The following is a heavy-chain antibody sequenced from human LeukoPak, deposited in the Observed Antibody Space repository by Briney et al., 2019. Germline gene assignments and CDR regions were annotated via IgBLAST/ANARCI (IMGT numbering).Heavy chain of an antibody. CDR2: ISGSGGST. V-gene: IGHV3-23*01. D-gene: IGHD5-24*01. CDR1: GFTFSSYA. Sequence: GGTLRLSCAASGFTFSSYAMSWVRQAPGKGLEWVSAISGSGGSTYYADSVKGRFTISRDNSKNTLYLQMNSLRAEDTAVYCCARDRGRWLTWYYFDYWGQGTLVTVSS. CDR3: ARDRGRWLTWYYFDY. J-gene: IGHJ4*02.